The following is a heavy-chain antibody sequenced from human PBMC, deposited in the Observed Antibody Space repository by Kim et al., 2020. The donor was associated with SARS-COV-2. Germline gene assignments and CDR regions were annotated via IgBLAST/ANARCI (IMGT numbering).Heavy chain of an antibody. V-gene: IGHV3-7*01. J-gene: IGHJ4*02. Sequence: GGSLRLSCAAPRFNFGNYWMNWVRQTPGKGLEWVANVKQDGSERNYVDSVKGRFTISRDNAKNSLFLQMNSLRAEDTAVYYCARKLGSSYTSFDFWGQGT. D-gene: IGHD6-13*01. CDR3: ARKLGSSYTSFDF. CDR2: VKQDGSER. CDR1: RFNFGNYW.